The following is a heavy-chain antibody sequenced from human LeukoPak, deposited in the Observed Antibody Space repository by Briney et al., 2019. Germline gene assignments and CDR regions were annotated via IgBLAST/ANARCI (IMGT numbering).Heavy chain of an antibody. CDR3: ASGYYDILTGYSYNWFDP. Sequence: PSETLSLTCTVSGGSISSYYWSWIRQPAGKGLEWIGRIYTSGSTNYNPSLKSRVTMSVDTSKNQFSLKLSSVTAADTAVYYCASGYYDILTGYSYNWFDPWGQGTLVTVSS. V-gene: IGHV4-4*07. CDR2: IYTSGST. D-gene: IGHD3-9*01. J-gene: IGHJ5*02. CDR1: GGSISSYY.